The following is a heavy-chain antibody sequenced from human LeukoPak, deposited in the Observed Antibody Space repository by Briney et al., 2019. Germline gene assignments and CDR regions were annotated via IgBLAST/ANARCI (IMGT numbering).Heavy chain of an antibody. J-gene: IGHJ4*02. D-gene: IGHD3-3*01. CDR3: ARGGPYYDFWSGYPIE. V-gene: IGHV1-8*01. CDR1: GYTFTSYD. Sequence: GASVKLSCKASGYTFTSYDINWVRQATGQGLEWMGWMNPNSGNTGYAQKFQGRVTMTRNTSISTAYMELSSLRSEDTAVYYCARGGPYYDFWSGYPIEWGQGTLVTVSS. CDR2: MNPNSGNT.